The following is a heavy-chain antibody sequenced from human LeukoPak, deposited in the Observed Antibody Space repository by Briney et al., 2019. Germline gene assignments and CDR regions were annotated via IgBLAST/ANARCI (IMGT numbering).Heavy chain of an antibody. CDR3: ARPYDSSGYYYLQGYFDL. CDR1: GYTFTGYY. D-gene: IGHD3-22*01. J-gene: IGHJ2*01. CDR2: INPNSGGT. V-gene: IGHV1-2*02. Sequence: ASVKVSCKASGYTFTGYYMHWVRQAPGQGLEWMGWINPNSGGTNYAQKFQGRVTMTRDTSISTAYMELSRLRSDDTAVYYCARPYDSSGYYYLQGYFDLWCRGTLVTVSS.